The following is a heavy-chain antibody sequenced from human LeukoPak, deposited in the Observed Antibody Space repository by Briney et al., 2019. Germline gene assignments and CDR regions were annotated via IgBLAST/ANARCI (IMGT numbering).Heavy chain of an antibody. CDR1: GFTFSSYA. CDR2: ISGSGGST. Sequence: QAGGSLRLSCAASGFTFSSYAMSWVRQAPGKGLEWVSAISGSGGSTYYADSVKGRFTISRDNAKNSLYLQMNSLRDEDTAVYYCARDISLYYGSGLDCWGQGTLVTVSS. D-gene: IGHD3-10*01. CDR3: ARDISLYYGSGLDC. J-gene: IGHJ4*02. V-gene: IGHV3-23*01.